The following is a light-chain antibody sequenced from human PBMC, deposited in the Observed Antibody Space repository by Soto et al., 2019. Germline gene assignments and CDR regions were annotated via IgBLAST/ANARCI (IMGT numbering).Light chain of an antibody. J-gene: IGKJ1*01. CDR1: ESLLHGSSNDNY. CDR2: WAS. Sequence: ILMSPSPHSLYLCLGESASSDSKSSESLLHGSSNDNYLDWYQQKPGPPPKLLIHWASTRESGVPDRFSGSGSGTDFTLTISSLQAEDVAVYYCQQYYDTPRTFGQGTKVDIK. V-gene: IGKV4-1*01. CDR3: QQYYDTPRT.